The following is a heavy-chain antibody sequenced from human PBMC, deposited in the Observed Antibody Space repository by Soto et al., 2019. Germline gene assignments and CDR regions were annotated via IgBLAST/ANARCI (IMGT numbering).Heavy chain of an antibody. CDR2: TTYDGATE. Sequence: QVRLVESGGGVVQPGTSLRLSCAASGFTCSAYVIHWVRQAAGKGLEWVASTTYDGATEYYADSVKGRFTMSRDNSKRALSLQMNSLRPDDTAVYYCARVRLSIAVHAALDVWGQGTTVTVYS. CDR3: ARVRLSIAVHAALDV. J-gene: IGHJ3*01. V-gene: IGHV3-30*14. CDR1: GFTCSAYV. D-gene: IGHD3-3*02.